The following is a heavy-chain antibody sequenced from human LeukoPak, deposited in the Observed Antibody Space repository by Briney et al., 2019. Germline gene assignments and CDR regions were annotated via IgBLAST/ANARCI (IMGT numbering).Heavy chain of an antibody. J-gene: IGHJ4*02. CDR2: IYYRGST. CDR3: ARGFDFSSSFDY. V-gene: IGHV4-39*07. CDR1: GGSISSSGYY. D-gene: IGHD6-13*01. Sequence: SETLSLTCAVSGGSISSSGYYWGWIRQPPGKGLEWIGSIYYRGSTYYNPSLKSRVTISVDTSKNQFSLKLSSVTAADTAVYYCARGFDFSSSFDYWGQGTLVTVSS.